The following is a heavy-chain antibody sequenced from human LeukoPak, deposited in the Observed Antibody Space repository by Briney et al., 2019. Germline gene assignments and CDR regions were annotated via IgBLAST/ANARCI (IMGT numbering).Heavy chain of an antibody. V-gene: IGHV3-11*01. CDR1: GFTFSDYY. D-gene: IGHD4-17*01. Sequence: GGSLRLSCAASGFTFSDYYMSWIRQAPGKGLEWVSYISSRGSSIYYADSVKGRFTISRDNAKNSLYLQMNSLRAEDTAVYYCASVSTVTTYYYYGMDVWGQGTTVTVSS. CDR2: ISSRGSSI. J-gene: IGHJ6*02. CDR3: ASVSTVTTYYYYGMDV.